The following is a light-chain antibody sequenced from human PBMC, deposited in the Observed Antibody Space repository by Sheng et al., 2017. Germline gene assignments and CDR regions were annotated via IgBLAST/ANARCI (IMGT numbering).Light chain of an antibody. CDR2: DVH. V-gene: IGLV2-14*03. CDR1: NSDIGGFNY. J-gene: IGLJ1*01. Sequence: QSALTQPASVSGSPGQSITISCTGSNSDIGGFNYVSWYQQLPVKAPKLIIYDVHNRPLGVPPRFSGSKSGNTASLTISGLQTEDEADYYCSSYTSNNTYVFGTGTTVTVL. CDR3: SSYTSNNTYV.